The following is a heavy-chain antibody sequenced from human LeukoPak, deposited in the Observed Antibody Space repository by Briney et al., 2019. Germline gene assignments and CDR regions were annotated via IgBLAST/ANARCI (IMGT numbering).Heavy chain of an antibody. CDR3: ARNDSSGYFDY. Sequence: SETLSLTCAVSDYSISSGDYWGWIRQPPGKGLEWIGSVYYSGSTHYSPSLKNRVTISVDTSKNQFSLKLRSVTAADTALYYCARNDSSGYFDYWGQGTLVTVPS. J-gene: IGHJ4*02. CDR1: DYSISSGDY. CDR2: VYYSGST. D-gene: IGHD3-22*01. V-gene: IGHV4-38-2*01.